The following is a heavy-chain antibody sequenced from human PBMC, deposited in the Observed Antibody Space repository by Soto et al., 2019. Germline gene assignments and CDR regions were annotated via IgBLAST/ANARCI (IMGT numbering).Heavy chain of an antibody. CDR1: GYTFTSYG. V-gene: IGHV1-18*01. J-gene: IGHJ4*02. CDR2: ISDHNGNT. CDR3: ARGRYGDY. D-gene: IGHD1-1*01. Sequence: QVHLVQSGAEVKKPGASVKVSCKCSGYTFTSYGITWVRQAPGQGLEWMGWISDHNGNTDYAQKLQGRVTVTRDTSTSTAYMELRSLSSDDTAVYYCARGRYGDYWGQGALVTVSS.